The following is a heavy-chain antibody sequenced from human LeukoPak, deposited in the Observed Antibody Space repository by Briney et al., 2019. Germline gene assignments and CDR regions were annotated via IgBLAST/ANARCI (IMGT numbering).Heavy chain of an antibody. CDR3: AESSNRDGYNNAAGY. CDR2: ISSSSSYI. D-gene: IGHD5-24*01. CDR1: GFTFSSYS. J-gene: IGHJ4*02. Sequence: GGSLRLSCAASGFTFSSYSMNWVRQAPGKGLEWISSISSSSSYIYYADSVKGRFTISRDNAKNSLYLQMNSLRAEDTAVYYCAESSNRDGYNNAAGYWGQGTLVTASS. V-gene: IGHV3-21*01.